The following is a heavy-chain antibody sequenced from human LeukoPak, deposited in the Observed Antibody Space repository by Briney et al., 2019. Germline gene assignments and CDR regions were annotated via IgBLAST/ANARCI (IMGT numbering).Heavy chain of an antibody. CDR2: IIPILGIA. CDR1: GGTFSSYA. J-gene: IGHJ3*02. Sequence: SVKVSCKASGGTFSSYAISWVRQAPGQGLEWMGRIIPILGIANYAQKFQGRVTITADKSTSTAYMELSSLRSEDTAVYYCARDAKDIVVVPAAIRIDAFDIWGQGTMVTVSS. D-gene: IGHD2-2*01. V-gene: IGHV1-69*04. CDR3: ARDAKDIVVVPAAIRIDAFDI.